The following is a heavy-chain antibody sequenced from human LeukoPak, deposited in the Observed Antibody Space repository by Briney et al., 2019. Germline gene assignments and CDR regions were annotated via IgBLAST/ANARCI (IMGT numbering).Heavy chain of an antibody. J-gene: IGHJ6*02. V-gene: IGHV3-23*01. CDR3: AKYVSAKGPPYALDV. Sequence: GGSLRLSCAASGFTFSMFAMTWVRQAPGRGLEWVSAISGDGRTTYFADSVKGRFTSSRDNSKNTLYLQMNSLRAEDTAVYYCAKYVSAKGPPYALDVWGQGTTVTVSS. CDR2: ISGDGRTT. D-gene: IGHD2/OR15-2a*01. CDR1: GFTFSMFA.